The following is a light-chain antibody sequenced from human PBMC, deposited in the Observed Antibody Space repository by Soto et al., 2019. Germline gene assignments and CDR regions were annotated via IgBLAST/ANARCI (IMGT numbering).Light chain of an antibody. J-gene: IGKJ1*01. CDR1: QSVSTN. CDR3: QQYNTWPPP. V-gene: IGKV3-15*01. CDR2: GAS. Sequence: CWGASQSVSTNLAWYQQKPGQAPRLLIYGASTRATGIPARFSGSESGTEFTLTISSLQSEDFAVYACQQYNTWPPPFGQGTKVDIK.